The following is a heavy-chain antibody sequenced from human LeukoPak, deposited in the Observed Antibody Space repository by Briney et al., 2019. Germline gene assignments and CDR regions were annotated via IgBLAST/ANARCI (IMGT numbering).Heavy chain of an antibody. D-gene: IGHD6-6*01. CDR3: AKGDSSWSRDAFDI. J-gene: IGHJ3*02. CDR1: GFTFSSYG. Sequence: GGSLRLSCAASGFTFSSYGMHWVRQAPGKGLEWVSGISWNSGSIGYADSVKGRFTISRDNAKNSLYLQMNSLRAEDMALYYCAKGDSSWSRDAFDIWGQGTMVTVSS. CDR2: ISWNSGSI. V-gene: IGHV3-9*03.